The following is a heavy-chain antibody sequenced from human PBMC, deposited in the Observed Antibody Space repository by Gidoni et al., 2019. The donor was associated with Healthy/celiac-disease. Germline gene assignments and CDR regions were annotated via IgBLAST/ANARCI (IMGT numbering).Heavy chain of an antibody. CDR3: AKFSYYYDSSGYYGASDDAFDI. CDR2: IRGSGGST. CDR1: GFTFSSYS. D-gene: IGHD3-22*01. J-gene: IGHJ3*02. V-gene: IGHV3-23*01. Sequence: DVQLLESGGGLVPPGGSLGLSCGASGFTFSSYSMSSVRQAPGKGLEWGSAIRGSGGSTYYADSVKGRFTISRDNSKNTLYLQMNSLRAEDTAVYYCAKFSYYYDSSGYYGASDDAFDIWGQGTMVTVSS.